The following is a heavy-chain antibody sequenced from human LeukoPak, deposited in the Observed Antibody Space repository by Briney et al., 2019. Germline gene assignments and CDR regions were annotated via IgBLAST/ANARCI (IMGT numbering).Heavy chain of an antibody. CDR1: GYTFTGYY. J-gene: IGHJ4*02. D-gene: IGHD6-13*01. CDR2: INPNSGGT. Sequence: GASVTVSCKASGYTFTGYYMHWVRQAPGQGLEWMGWINPNSGGTKNAQKFQGRVTMTRDTSISTAYMELSSLRSDDTAVYYCARVSSWYGGLDYWGQGTLVTVSS. CDR3: ARVSSWYGGLDY. V-gene: IGHV1-2*02.